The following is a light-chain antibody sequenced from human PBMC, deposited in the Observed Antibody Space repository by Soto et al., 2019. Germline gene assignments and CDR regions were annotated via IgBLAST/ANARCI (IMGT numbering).Light chain of an antibody. Sequence: EIVMTQSPATLSVSPGERATLSCRASQIVSSNLAWYQQKPGQAPRLLIYGASTRATGIPARFSGSGSGTEFTLTISSLQSEDFAVYYRQQYNNWPTFGQGTRLEIK. CDR1: QIVSSN. J-gene: IGKJ5*01. CDR2: GAS. CDR3: QQYNNWPT. V-gene: IGKV3-15*01.